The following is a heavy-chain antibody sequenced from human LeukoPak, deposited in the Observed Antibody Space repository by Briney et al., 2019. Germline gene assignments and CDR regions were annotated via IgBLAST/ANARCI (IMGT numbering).Heavy chain of an antibody. CDR1: GGSFSGYY. J-gene: IGHJ5*02. D-gene: IGHD3-10*01. CDR3: ARSSRYYYYGSGSYYMAWFDP. V-gene: IGHV4-34*01. Sequence: SETLSLTCAVYGGSFSGYYWSWIRQPPGKGLEWIGEINHSGSTNYNPSLKSRVTISVDTSKNQFSLKLSSVTAADTAVYYCARSSRYYYYGSGSYYMAWFDPWGQGTLVTVSS. CDR2: INHSGST.